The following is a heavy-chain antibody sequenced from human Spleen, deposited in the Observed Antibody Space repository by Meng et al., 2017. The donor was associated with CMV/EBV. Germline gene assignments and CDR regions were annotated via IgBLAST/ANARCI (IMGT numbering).Heavy chain of an antibody. V-gene: IGHV3-21*04. J-gene: IGHJ4*02. CDR3: ARSTFNYEDFYYFDY. Sequence: GESLKISCAASGFTFKTFTMIWVRQAPRKGLEWVSSISSGSDYMYYADAVKGRFTISRDNSKNTLYLQMNRLRAEDTAVYFCARSTFNYEDFYYFDYWGQGTLVTVSS. D-gene: IGHD3-22*01. CDR1: GFTFKTFT. CDR2: ISSGSDYM.